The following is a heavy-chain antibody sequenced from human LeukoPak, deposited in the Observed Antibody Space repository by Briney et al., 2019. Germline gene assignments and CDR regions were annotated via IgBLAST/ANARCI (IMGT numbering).Heavy chain of an antibody. CDR3: AYGSGWYYFDY. Sequence: GESLKISCKGSGYSFTSYWTGWVRQMPGKGLEWLGIIYPGDSDTRYSTSFQGQVTIPADKSVSTAYLQWSSLKASDTAMYYCAYGSGWYYFDYWGQGTLVTVSS. CDR1: GYSFTSYW. CDR2: IYPGDSDT. D-gene: IGHD6-19*01. J-gene: IGHJ4*02. V-gene: IGHV5-51*02.